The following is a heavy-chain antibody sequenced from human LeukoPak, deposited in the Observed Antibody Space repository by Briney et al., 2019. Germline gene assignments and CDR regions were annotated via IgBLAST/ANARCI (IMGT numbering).Heavy chain of an antibody. J-gene: IGHJ6*02. CDR3: ARAGYCSSTSCYITNYGMDV. D-gene: IGHD2-2*02. Sequence: GASVKVSCKVSGYTLTELSMHWVRQATGQGLEWMGWMNPNSGNTGYAQKFQGRVTMTRNTSISTAYMELSSLRSEDTAVYYCARAGYCSSTSCYITNYGMDVWGQGTTVTVSS. CDR2: MNPNSGNT. V-gene: IGHV1-8*01. CDR1: GYTLTELS.